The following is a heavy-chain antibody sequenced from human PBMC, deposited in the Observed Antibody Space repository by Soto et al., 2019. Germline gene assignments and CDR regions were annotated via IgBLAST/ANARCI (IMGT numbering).Heavy chain of an antibody. CDR2: MHYSGNT. J-gene: IGHJ4*02. D-gene: IGHD3-16*01. CDR3: ARHGGNKFDY. V-gene: IGHV4-39*01. Sequence: QPQLQESGPGLVKPSETLSLTCTVSGGSIISDHYYWAWIRQPPGKGLEWIGNMHYSGNTYQNPSLMSRVTIFVDPSTHQLSPHLSSVTAADTAVYYCARHGGNKFDYWGQGTLVTVSS. CDR1: GGSIISDHYY.